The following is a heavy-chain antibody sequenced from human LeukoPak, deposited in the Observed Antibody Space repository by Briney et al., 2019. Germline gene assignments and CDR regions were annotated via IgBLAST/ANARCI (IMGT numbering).Heavy chain of an antibody. CDR1: GGSINNSF. V-gene: IGHV4-59*01. Sequence: SETLSLTCTVSGGSINNSFWTWIRQPPGKGLEWIGYFSYSGGTTYNPSLKSRVTISIDTSKSQFSLNLNSVTAADTAVYYCAREGPLGKYYDYWGPGTLVTVSS. CDR2: FSYSGGT. CDR3: AREGPLGKYYDY. J-gene: IGHJ4*02. D-gene: IGHD3-16*01.